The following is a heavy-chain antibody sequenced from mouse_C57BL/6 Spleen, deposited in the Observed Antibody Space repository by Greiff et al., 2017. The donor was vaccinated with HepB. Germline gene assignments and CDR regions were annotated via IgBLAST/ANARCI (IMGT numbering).Heavy chain of an antibody. V-gene: IGHV1-42*01. D-gene: IGHD2-3*01. J-gene: IGHJ4*01. CDR2: INPSTGGT. CDR1: GYSFTGYY. CDR3: ARGDGYYFLYYAMDY. Sequence: DVHLVESGPELVKPGASVKISCKASGYSFTGYYMNWVKQSPEKSLEWIGEINPSTGGTTYNQKFKAKATLTVDKSSSTAYMQLKSLTSEDSAVYYCARGDGYYFLYYAMDYWGQGTSVTVSS.